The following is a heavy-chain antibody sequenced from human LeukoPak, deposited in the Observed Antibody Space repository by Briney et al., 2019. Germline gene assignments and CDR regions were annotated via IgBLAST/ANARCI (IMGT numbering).Heavy chain of an antibody. CDR2: IKQDGSEK. Sequence: PGGSLRLSCAASGFTFSSYWMSWVRQAPGKGLEWVANIKQDGSEKYYVDSVKGRFTISRDNAKNSLYLQMNSLRAEDTAVYYCAREKKGIAAAGTFDYWGQGTLVTVSS. CDR3: AREKKGIAAAGTFDY. J-gene: IGHJ4*02. V-gene: IGHV3-7*01. CDR1: GFTFSSYW. D-gene: IGHD6-13*01.